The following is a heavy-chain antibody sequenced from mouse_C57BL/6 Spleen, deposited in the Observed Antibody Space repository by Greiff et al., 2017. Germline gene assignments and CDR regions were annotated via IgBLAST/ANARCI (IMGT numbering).Heavy chain of an antibody. J-gene: IGHJ2*01. CDR1: GYTFTSYW. CDR3: ARHYGSSYEEDYFDY. Sequence: QVQLQQPGAELVKPGASVKMSCKASGYTFTSYWLTWVKQRPGQGLEWIGDIYPGSGSTNYNEKFKSKATLTVDTSSSTAYMQLSSLTSEDSAVYYCARHYGSSYEEDYFDYWGQGTTLTVSS. D-gene: IGHD1-1*01. V-gene: IGHV1-55*01. CDR2: IYPGSGST.